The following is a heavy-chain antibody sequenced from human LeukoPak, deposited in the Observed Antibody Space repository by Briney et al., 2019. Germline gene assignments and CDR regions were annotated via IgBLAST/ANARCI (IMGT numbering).Heavy chain of an antibody. D-gene: IGHD1-1*01. J-gene: IGHJ4*02. CDR1: GGSISSSNSY. CDR3: ARHDLETGTPKRFPY. CDR2: IFYSGST. Sequence: AETLSLTCTVSGGSISSSNSYWGWIRQPPGKGLEWVGSIFYSGSTFYNPSLKSRVTISGDTSKNQFSLKLSSVTAADTAVYYCARHDLETGTPKRFPYWGQGTLVTVSS. V-gene: IGHV4-39*01.